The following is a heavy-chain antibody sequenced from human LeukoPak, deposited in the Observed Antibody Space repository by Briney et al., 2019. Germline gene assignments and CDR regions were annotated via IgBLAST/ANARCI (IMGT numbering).Heavy chain of an antibody. CDR1: GFIFSSYG. Sequence: GGSLRLSCAASGFIFSSYGMHWVRQAPGKGLEWVAFIRFDGSDKFYADSVKGRFTISRDNSKNTLYLQMNSLRTDDTAVYYCAKVKPVSGDYEGYYYYYMDVWGKGTTVTVSS. J-gene: IGHJ6*03. CDR2: IRFDGSDK. CDR3: AKVKPVSGDYEGYYYYYMDV. D-gene: IGHD4-17*01. V-gene: IGHV3-30*02.